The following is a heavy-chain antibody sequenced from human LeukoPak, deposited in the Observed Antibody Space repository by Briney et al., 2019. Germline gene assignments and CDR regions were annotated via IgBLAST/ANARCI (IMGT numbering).Heavy chain of an antibody. CDR3: ARVGSELQFDY. V-gene: IGHV3-30*03. D-gene: IGHD3-10*01. CDR1: GFTFSSYG. J-gene: IGHJ4*02. CDR2: ISYDGRNE. Sequence: PGTSLRLSCAASGFTFSSYGMHWVRQAPGKGLEWVAVISYDGRNEYYADSVKGRFTISRDNSKNTLYLQMNTLRAEDTAVYYCARVGSELQFDYWGQGTLVTVSS.